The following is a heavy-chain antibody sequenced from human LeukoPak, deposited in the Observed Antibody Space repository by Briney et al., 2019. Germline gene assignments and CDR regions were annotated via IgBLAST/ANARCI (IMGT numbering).Heavy chain of an antibody. D-gene: IGHD3-10*01. Sequence: SVKVSCKASGGTFSSTTINWVRQAPGQGLEWMGGITPIFRTPNYAQKFQGRVTITAVESMSTAYMELSSLRSDDTAVYYCARDYHGSGSLTTFDYWGQGTLVTVSS. J-gene: IGHJ4*02. CDR1: GGTFSSTT. CDR2: ITPIFRTP. CDR3: ARDYHGSGSLTTFDY. V-gene: IGHV1-69*01.